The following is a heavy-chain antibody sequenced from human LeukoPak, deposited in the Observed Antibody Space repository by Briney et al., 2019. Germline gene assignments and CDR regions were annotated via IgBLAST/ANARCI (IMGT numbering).Heavy chain of an antibody. CDR3: TVVTGDLDY. J-gene: IGHJ4*02. CDR1: GFTFGDYA. D-gene: IGHD2-21*02. V-gene: IGHV3-49*04. Sequence: PPGGSLRLSCTASGFTFGDYAMSWVRQAPGKGLEWVGLIRSKAYGGTTEYAASVKGRFTISRDDSKSIAYLQMNSLKTEDTAVYYCTVVTGDLDYWGQGTLVTVSS. CDR2: IRSKAYGGTT.